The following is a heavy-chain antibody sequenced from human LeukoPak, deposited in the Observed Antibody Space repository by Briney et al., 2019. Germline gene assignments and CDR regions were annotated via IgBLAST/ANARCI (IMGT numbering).Heavy chain of an antibody. CDR2: INPSGGST. V-gene: IGHV1-46*01. CDR3: ARDRISGGFDP. Sequence: GASVKVSCKASGYTFTSYYMHWVRQAPGQGLEWMGIINPSGGSTSYAQKFQGRVTMTRDTSTSTVYVELSSLRSEDTAVYYCARDRISGGFDPWGQGTLVTVSS. D-gene: IGHD6-25*01. CDR1: GYTFTSYY. J-gene: IGHJ5*02.